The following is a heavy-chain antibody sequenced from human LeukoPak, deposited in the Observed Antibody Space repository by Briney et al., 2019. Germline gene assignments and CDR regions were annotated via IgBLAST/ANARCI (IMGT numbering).Heavy chain of an antibody. CDR2: ISWDGGST. V-gene: IGHV3-43*01. CDR3: AKEDGEIYCSGGSCHNWFDP. Sequence: GGSLRLSCAASGFTFDDYTMHWVRQAPGKGLEWVSLISWDGGSTYYADSVKGRFTISRDNSKNSLYLQMNSLRTEDTALYYCAKEDGEIYCSGGSCHNWFDPWGQGTLVTVSS. D-gene: IGHD2-15*01. CDR1: GFTFDDYT. J-gene: IGHJ5*02.